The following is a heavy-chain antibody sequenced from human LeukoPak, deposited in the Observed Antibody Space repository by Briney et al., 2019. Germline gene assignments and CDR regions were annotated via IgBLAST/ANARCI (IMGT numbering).Heavy chain of an antibody. CDR1: GFTFSSYE. V-gene: IGHV3-48*03. D-gene: IGHD4-17*01. CDR2: ISSSGSTI. CDR3: ASSYGDYYFDF. J-gene: IGHJ4*02. Sequence: AGGSLRLSCAASGFTFSSYEMNWVRQAPGKGLEWVSYISSSGSTIYYADSVKGRFTISRDNSKNTLYLQMNSLRAEDTAVYYCASSYGDYYFDFWGQGTLVTVSS.